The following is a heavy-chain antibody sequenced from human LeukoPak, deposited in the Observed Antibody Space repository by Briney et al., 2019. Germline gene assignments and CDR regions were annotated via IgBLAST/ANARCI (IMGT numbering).Heavy chain of an antibody. J-gene: IGHJ4*02. D-gene: IGHD2-15*01. Sequence: SETLSLTCTVSGGSISSGGYYWSWIRQHPGKGLEWIGYIYYSGSTYYNPSLKSRVTISVDTSKNQFSLKLSSVTAADTAVYYCARDAEQPLLHWGQGTLVTVSS. CDR2: IYYSGST. V-gene: IGHV4-31*03. CDR1: GGSISSGGYY. CDR3: ARDAEQPLLH.